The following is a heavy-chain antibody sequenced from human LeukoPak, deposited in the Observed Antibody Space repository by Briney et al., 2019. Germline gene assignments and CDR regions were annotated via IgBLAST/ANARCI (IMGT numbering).Heavy chain of an antibody. CDR2: IYYTGST. J-gene: IGHJ4*02. CDR1: GGTIDSYY. V-gene: IGHV4-59*01. CDR3: ARVYQSAEYYFDY. Sequence: SETLSLTCTVSGGTIDSYYWSWIRQPPGKGLEWIGYIYYTGSTEYHPSLKSRVTISLDTSKNQFSLKLTSVTAADTAVYYCARVYQSAEYYFDYWGQGNLVSVSS. D-gene: IGHD2-2*01.